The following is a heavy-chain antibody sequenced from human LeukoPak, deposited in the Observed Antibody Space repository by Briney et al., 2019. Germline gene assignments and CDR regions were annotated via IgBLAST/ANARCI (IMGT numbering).Heavy chain of an antibody. CDR3: ARRYCSGGSCYPFDY. J-gene: IGHJ4*02. Sequence: SVKVSCKASGGTFSSYAISWVRQAPGQGLEWMGRIIPILGIANYAQKFQGRVTITADKSTSTAYMELSSLRSEDTAVYYCARRYCSGGSCYPFDYWGQGTLVTVSS. V-gene: IGHV1-69*04. CDR2: IIPILGIA. D-gene: IGHD2-15*01. CDR1: GGTFSSYA.